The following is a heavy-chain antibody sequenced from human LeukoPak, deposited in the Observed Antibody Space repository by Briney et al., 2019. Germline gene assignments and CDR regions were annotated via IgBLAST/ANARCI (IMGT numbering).Heavy chain of an antibody. V-gene: IGHV1-2*02. J-gene: IGHJ5*02. CDR2: INPNSGGT. D-gene: IGHD3-10*01. Sequence: ASVKVSCKASGYTFTGYYMLWVRQAPGQGLEWMGWINPNSGGTNYAQKFQGRVTMTRDTSISTAYMELSRLRSDDTAVYYCARDGSGGNWFDPWGQGTLVTVSS. CDR1: GYTFTGYY. CDR3: ARDGSGGNWFDP.